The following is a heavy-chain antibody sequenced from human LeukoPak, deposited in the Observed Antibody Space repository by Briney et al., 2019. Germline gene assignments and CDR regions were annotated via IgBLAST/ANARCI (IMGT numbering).Heavy chain of an antibody. D-gene: IGHD6-19*01. CDR1: GFTFSSYA. CDR3: AKDQVAGTGLFDY. CDR2: ISGSGGST. J-gene: IGHJ4*02. V-gene: IGHV3-23*01. Sequence: GGSLRLSCAASGFTFSSYAVSWVRQAPGKGLEWVSAISGSGGSTYYADSVKGRFTISRDNSKNTLYLQMNSLRAEDTAVYYCAKDQVAGTGLFDYWGQGTLVTVSS.